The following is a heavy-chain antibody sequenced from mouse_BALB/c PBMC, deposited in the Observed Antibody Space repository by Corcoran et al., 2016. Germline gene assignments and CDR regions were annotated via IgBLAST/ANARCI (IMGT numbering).Heavy chain of an antibody. CDR2: INPNNGGT. Sequence: EVQLQQSGPALVKPGASVKMSCQASGYTFTDYYMKWVKQSHGKSIEWIGDINPNNGGTSYNQKFKGKATLTVDKSSSTAYMQLNSLTSEDSAVYYCARDYDYYFDYWGQGTTLTVSS. V-gene: IGHV1-26*01. CDR1: GYTFTDYY. D-gene: IGHD2-4*01. CDR3: ARDYDYYFDY. J-gene: IGHJ2*01.